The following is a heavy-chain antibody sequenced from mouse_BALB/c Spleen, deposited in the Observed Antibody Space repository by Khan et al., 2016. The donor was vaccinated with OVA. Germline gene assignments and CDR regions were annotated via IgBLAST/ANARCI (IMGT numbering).Heavy chain of an antibody. V-gene: IGHV1-26*01. CDR2: INPNNGDT. Sequence: EVQLQESGPELVKPGASVKMSCKASGYTFTDYYMKWMKQSHGKSLEWIGDINPNNGDTFYTQKFKDTATLTVDKSSSTAYLQINSLPSEDSAVYYCSRGLFDVWGAGTTVTVSS. CDR1: GYTFTDYY. CDR3: SRGLFDV. J-gene: IGHJ1*01.